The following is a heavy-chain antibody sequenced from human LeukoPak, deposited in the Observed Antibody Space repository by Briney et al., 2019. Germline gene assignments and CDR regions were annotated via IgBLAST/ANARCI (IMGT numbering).Heavy chain of an antibody. Sequence: GGSLRLSCAASGVTFSNAWMNWGRQTPGKGLEWVGRIKSKTDGGTKDYAVPVKGRFTISRDDSKNTLYQQVNSLKTGDTAVHFCNRDGIAVAGYFDYWGQGTLVTVSS. CDR2: IKSKTDGGTK. CDR3: NRDGIAVAGYFDY. V-gene: IGHV3-15*01. J-gene: IGHJ4*02. CDR1: GVTFSNAW. D-gene: IGHD6-19*01.